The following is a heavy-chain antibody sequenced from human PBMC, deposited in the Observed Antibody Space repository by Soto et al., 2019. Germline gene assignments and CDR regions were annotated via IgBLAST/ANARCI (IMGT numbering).Heavy chain of an antibody. CDR1: GYSFTSYW. CDR3: ARLKGSRWEGNGMDV. CDR2: IDPSDSYT. J-gene: IGHJ6*02. Sequence: RESLKISCKGSGYSFTSYWISWVRQMPGKGLEWMGRIDPSDSYTNYSPSFQGHVTISADKSISTAYLQWSSLKASDTAMYYCARLKGSRWEGNGMDVWGQGTTVTVSS. V-gene: IGHV5-10-1*01. D-gene: IGHD2-15*01.